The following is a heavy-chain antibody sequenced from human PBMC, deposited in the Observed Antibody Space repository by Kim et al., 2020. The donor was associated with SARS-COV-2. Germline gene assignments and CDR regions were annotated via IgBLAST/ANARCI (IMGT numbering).Heavy chain of an antibody. CDR3: ARGGPLLLWFGYLLDV. CDR1: GYTFTSYA. Sequence: ASVKVSCKASGYTFTSYAMNWVRQAPGQGLEWMGWINTNTGNPTYAQGFTGRFVFSLDTSVSTAYLQISSLKAEDTAVYYCARGGPLLLWFGYLLDVWGQGTTVTVS. J-gene: IGHJ6*02. CDR2: INTNTGNP. V-gene: IGHV7-4-1*02. D-gene: IGHD3-10*01.